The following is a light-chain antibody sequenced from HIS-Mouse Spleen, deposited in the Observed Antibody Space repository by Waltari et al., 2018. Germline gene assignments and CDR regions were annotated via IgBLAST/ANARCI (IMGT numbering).Light chain of an antibody. CDR1: SSNIGTNY. CDR3: GTWDSSLSAVV. CDR2: DNN. V-gene: IGLV1-51*01. Sequence: SVLTQPPSVSAAPGPQVTLPCSGRSSNIGTNYVSWYQPLPGTAPKLLIYDNNKRPSGIPDRFSGSKSGTSATLGITGLQTGDEADYYCGTWDSSLSAVVFGGGTKLTVL. J-gene: IGLJ2*01.